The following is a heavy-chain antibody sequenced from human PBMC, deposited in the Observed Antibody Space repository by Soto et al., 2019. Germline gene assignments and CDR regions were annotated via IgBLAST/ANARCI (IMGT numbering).Heavy chain of an antibody. V-gene: IGHV3-30*04. CDR1: GFTFRSYA. CDR2: ISYDGSNK. D-gene: IGHD1-26*01. CDR3: ARDWVVGSYNWFDP. Sequence: GESLSLSCAASGFTFRSYAMHWVRQAPGKGMEWVAVISYDGSNKYYADSVKGRFTIYRDNSQNTLYLQMNSLRAEDSAVYSCARDWVVGSYNWFDPWGQGTLVTISS. J-gene: IGHJ5*02.